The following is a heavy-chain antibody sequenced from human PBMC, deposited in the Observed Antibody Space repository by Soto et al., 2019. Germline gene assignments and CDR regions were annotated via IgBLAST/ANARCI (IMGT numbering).Heavy chain of an antibody. CDR2: ISYDGSNK. CDR1: GFTLSSYS. CDR3: AKGQHCSTTSCYFYYYGVDV. Sequence: AGGALRLSCAAPGFTLSSYSIPRGPQGPSKGVGGAAVISYDGSNKYYADSVKGRLTISRDNSKNTLYLQINSLRAEDTAVYYCAKGQHCSTTSCYFYYYGVDVWGQGTTVTVSS. V-gene: IGHV3-30*18. J-gene: IGHJ6*02. D-gene: IGHD2-2*01.